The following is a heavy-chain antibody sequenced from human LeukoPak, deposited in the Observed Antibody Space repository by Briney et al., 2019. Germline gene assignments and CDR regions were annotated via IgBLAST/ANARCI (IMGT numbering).Heavy chain of an antibody. V-gene: IGHV1-2*02. CDR2: INPNSGGT. J-gene: IGHJ4*02. D-gene: IGHD2-21*02. CDR1: GYTFTRYY. Sequence: ASAKVSCKASGYTFTRYYIHWVRQAPGQGLEWMGWINPNSGGTNYAQKFQGRGTMTRDTSTSTAYMELSRLRSDDTAVYYCARDPRGGDTQFDYWGQGTLVTVSS. CDR3: ARDPRGGDTQFDY.